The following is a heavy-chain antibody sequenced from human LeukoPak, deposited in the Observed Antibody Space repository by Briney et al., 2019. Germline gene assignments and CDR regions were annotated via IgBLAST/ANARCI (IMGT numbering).Heavy chain of an antibody. Sequence: GASVKVSCKASGYTFTSYGISWVRQAPGQGLECMGWISAYNGNTNYAQKLQGRVTMTTDTSTSTAYMELRSLRSDDTAVYHCARDRYCSGGSCWEYWGQGTLVTVSS. D-gene: IGHD2-15*01. J-gene: IGHJ4*02. CDR3: ARDRYCSGGSCWEY. CDR2: ISAYNGNT. CDR1: GYTFTSYG. V-gene: IGHV1-18*01.